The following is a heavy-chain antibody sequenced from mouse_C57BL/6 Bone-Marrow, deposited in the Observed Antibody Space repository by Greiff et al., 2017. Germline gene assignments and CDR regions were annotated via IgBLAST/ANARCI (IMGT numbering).Heavy chain of an antibody. Sequence: EVQRVESGPGLVKPSQSLSLTCSVTGYSITSGYYWNWIRQFPGNKLEWMGYISYDGSNNYNPSLKNRISITRDTSKNQFFLTLNSVTTEDTATYYCARERYYYGSSYVWFAYWGQGTLVTVSA. CDR2: ISYDGSN. CDR1: GYSITSGYY. V-gene: IGHV3-6*01. CDR3: ARERYYYGSSYVWFAY. D-gene: IGHD1-1*01. J-gene: IGHJ3*01.